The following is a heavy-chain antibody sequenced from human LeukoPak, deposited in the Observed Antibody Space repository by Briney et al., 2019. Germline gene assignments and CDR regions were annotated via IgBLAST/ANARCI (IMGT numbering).Heavy chain of an antibody. J-gene: IGHJ4*02. CDR1: GFTFSNYP. V-gene: IGHV3-23*01. CDR3: AKDWRADY. CDR2: VGSSGAGT. Sequence: GGSLRLSGVASGFTFSNYPMTWVRQAPGKGLEWVSAVGSSGAGTKYAESVKGRFTISRDNSKSTLYLQMNSLRDEDTAVYYCAKDWRADYWGQGTLVTVSS.